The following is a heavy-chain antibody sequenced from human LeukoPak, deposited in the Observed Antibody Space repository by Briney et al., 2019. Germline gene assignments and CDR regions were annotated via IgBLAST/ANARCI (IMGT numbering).Heavy chain of an antibody. CDR1: GGTFSSYA. J-gene: IGHJ6*03. V-gene: IGHV1-69*06. D-gene: IGHD6-6*01. CDR3: ARGGSSIYYYYMDV. CDR2: IIPIFGTA. Sequence: SVKVSCKASGGTFSSYAISWVRQAPGQGLEWMGGIIPIFGTANYAQKFQGRVTITADKSTSTAYMEPSSLRSEDTAVYYCARGGSSIYYYYMDVWGKGTTVTVSS.